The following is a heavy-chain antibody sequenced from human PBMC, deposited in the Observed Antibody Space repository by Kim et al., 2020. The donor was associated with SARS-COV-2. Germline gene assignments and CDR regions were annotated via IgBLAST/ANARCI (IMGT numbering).Heavy chain of an antibody. D-gene: IGHD3-9*01. J-gene: IGHJ2*01. CDR3: ARGDESHYDILTNRYSDL. CDR2: IYHSGST. Sequence: SETLSLTCAVSGGSISSSNWWSWVRQPPGKGLEWIGEIYHSGSTNYNPSLKSRVTISVDKSKNQFSLKLSSVTAADTAVYYCARGDESHYDILTNRYSDLWGRGTLVTVSS. V-gene: IGHV4-4*02. CDR1: GGSISSSNW.